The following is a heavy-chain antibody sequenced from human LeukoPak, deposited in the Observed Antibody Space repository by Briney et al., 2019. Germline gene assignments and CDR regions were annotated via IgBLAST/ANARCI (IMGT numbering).Heavy chain of an antibody. CDR1: GFTFSSYE. V-gene: IGHV3-48*03. CDR3: ARGAYYYDSSGYYGAFDF. J-gene: IGHJ3*01. D-gene: IGHD3-22*01. Sequence: GGSLRLSCAASGFTFSSYEMNWVRQAPGKGLEWVSYISSSGSIIYYADSVKGRFTISRDGAKNSLYLQMNSLRAEDTAVYYCARGAYYYDSSGYYGAFDFWGQGTMVTVSS. CDR2: ISSSGSII.